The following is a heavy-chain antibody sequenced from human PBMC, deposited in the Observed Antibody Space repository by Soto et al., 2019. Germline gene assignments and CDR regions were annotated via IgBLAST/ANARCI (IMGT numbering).Heavy chain of an antibody. CDR1: GGSFSGYY. J-gene: IGHJ4*02. V-gene: IGHV4-34*01. CDR3: ARAVTLDY. CDR2: INHSGST. D-gene: IGHD4-17*01. Sequence: SETLSLTCAVYGGSFSGYYWSWIRQPPGKGLEWIGEINHSGSTNYNPSLKSRVTISVDTSKNQFSLKLSSVTAADTAVYYCARAVTLDYWGQGTLVTVSS.